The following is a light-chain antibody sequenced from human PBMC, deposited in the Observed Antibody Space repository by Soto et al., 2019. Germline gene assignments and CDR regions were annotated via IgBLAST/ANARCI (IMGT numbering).Light chain of an antibody. CDR2: DVI. CDR1: SSDVGGYNY. J-gene: IGLJ2*01. V-gene: IGLV2-14*01. CDR3: SSYTSSSTRV. Sequence: QSVLTQPASVSGSPGQSITISCTGTSSDVGGYNYVSWYQQHPGKAPKLMIYDVINRPSGVSNRFSGSKSGNTASLTISGLQAEDEAAYYCSSYTSSSTRVFGGGTKVTVL.